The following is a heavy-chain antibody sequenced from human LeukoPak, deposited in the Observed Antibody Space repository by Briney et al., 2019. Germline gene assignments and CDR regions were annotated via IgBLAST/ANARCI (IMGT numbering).Heavy chain of an antibody. V-gene: IGHV5-51*01. CDR3: ARHLRLWQNWFDP. J-gene: IGHJ5*02. Sequence: GESLKISCKGSGYSFTGYWIGWVRQMPGKGPEWMGIIYPGDSDTRYSPSFQGQVTISADKSISTAYLQWSSLKASNTAMYYCARHLRLWQNWFDPWGQGTLVTVSS. CDR2: IYPGDSDT. CDR1: GYSFTGYW. D-gene: IGHD5-18*01.